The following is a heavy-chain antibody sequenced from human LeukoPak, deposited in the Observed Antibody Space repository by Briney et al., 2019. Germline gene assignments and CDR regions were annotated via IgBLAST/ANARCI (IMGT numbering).Heavy chain of an antibody. J-gene: IGHJ4*02. V-gene: IGHV3-23*01. D-gene: IGHD3-22*01. CDR2: ISGSGGST. CDR1: GFTFSSYG. Sequence: GRSLRLSCAASGFTFSSYGMSWVRQAPGKGLEWVSAISGSGGSTYYADSVKGRFIISRDNSKNTLYLQMNSLRAEDTAVYYCAKYSHDSSGSFDYWGQGTLVTVSS. CDR3: AKYSHDSSGSFDY.